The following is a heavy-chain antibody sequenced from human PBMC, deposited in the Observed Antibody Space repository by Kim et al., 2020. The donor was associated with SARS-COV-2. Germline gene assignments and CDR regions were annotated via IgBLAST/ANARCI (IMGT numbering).Heavy chain of an antibody. V-gene: IGHV3-72*01. CDR3: ARGYCSGGSCHPSYYFHMDV. D-gene: IGHD2-15*01. CDR2: TRNKVNSYTR. Sequence: GGSLRLSCAASGFTFSDHYMDWVRQGPGKGLEWVARTRNKVNSYTREYAASVKGRFIISRDESRNSLFLQMNSLKTEDTAVYYCARGYCSGGSCHPSYYFHMDVWGQGTTVTVSS. J-gene: IGHJ6*02. CDR1: GFTFSDHY.